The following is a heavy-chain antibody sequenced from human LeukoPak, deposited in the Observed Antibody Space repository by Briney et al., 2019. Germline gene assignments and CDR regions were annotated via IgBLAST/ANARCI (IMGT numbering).Heavy chain of an antibody. CDR3: AKVMWPTARGETFDN. V-gene: IGHV3-30*18. D-gene: IGHD3-16*01. J-gene: IGHJ4*02. CDR1: GFTFNTYA. CDR2: MSHDESYM. Sequence: GRSLRLSCAASGFTFNTYAMHWVRQAPGKGLEWVAMMSHDESYMHYADSVKGRFSISRDTPKNTLFLQMDGLRTEDTAIYYCAKVMWPTARGETFDNWGQGTLVT.